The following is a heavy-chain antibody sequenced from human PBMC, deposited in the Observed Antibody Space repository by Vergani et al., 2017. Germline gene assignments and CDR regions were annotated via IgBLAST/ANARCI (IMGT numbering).Heavy chain of an antibody. CDR3: ARVGYYGSGSYFSRYYYYGMDV. CDR2: INPNSGGT. CDR1: GYTFTGYY. V-gene: IGHV1-2*04. D-gene: IGHD3-10*01. Sequence: QVQLVQSGAEVKKPGASVKVSCKASGYTFTGYYMHWVRQAPGQGLEWMGWINPNSGGTNYAQKFQGWVTMTRDTSISTAYMELSRLRSDDTAVYYCARVGYYGSGSYFSRYYYYGMDVWGQGTTVTVSS. J-gene: IGHJ6*02.